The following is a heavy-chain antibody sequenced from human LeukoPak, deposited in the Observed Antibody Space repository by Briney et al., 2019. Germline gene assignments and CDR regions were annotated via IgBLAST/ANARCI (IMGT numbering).Heavy chain of an antibody. CDR3: ARGLFRSDYFDY. Sequence: SETLSLTCTVSGGSISSSNYYWGWIRQPPGKGLEWIGSVYYSGSTYYDPSLKSRVTISVDTSKNQFSLKLSSVTAADTAVYYCARGLFRSDYFDYWGQGTLVTVSS. J-gene: IGHJ4*02. D-gene: IGHD2-15*01. V-gene: IGHV4-39*01. CDR1: GGSISSSNYY. CDR2: VYYSGST.